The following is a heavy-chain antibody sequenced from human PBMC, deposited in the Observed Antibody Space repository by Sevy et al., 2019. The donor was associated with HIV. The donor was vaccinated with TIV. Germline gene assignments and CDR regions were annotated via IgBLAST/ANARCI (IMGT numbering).Heavy chain of an antibody. D-gene: IGHD6-13*01. CDR1: GFTFSDHY. CDR3: ATHAGIAAAGRVFDY. J-gene: IGHJ4*02. CDR2: IRNKADSYTT. Sequence: GGSLRLSCAASGFTFSDHYMEWVRQAPGQGLEWVGRIRNKADSYTTEYAASVKGRFTISRDDSKNSLYLLMNSLKTEDTDVYYCATHAGIAAAGRVFDYWGQGTLVTVSS. V-gene: IGHV3-72*01.